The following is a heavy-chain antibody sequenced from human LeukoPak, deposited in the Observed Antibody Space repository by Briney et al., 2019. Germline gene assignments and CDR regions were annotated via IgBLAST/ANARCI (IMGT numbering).Heavy chain of an antibody. CDR2: INPKSGGT. V-gene: IGHV1-2*02. CDR3: VRGGSLIVVPPVFLAPS. D-gene: IGHD2-2*01. Sequence: ASVKVSCKASGYTFTDFYIHWLRQAPGQGPEWMGWINPKSGGTKYAQKFQGRVTMTRHTPISTVYIELRRLRSDDRAMFFCVRGGSLIVVPPVFLAPSWGQGTLVTVSS. CDR1: GYTFTDFY. J-gene: IGHJ4*02.